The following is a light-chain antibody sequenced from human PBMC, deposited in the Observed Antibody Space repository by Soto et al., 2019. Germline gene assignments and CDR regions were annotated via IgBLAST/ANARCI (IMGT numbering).Light chain of an antibody. Sequence: DIQMTQSPSTLSASVGDRVTITCRASQSISSWLAWYQQKPGKAPKLLIYDASSLESGVPSRFSDSGSGTEFTLTISSLQPDDFATYYCQQYNSYSGWTFGQGTKVEIK. CDR1: QSISSW. V-gene: IGKV1-5*01. CDR3: QQYNSYSGWT. J-gene: IGKJ1*01. CDR2: DAS.